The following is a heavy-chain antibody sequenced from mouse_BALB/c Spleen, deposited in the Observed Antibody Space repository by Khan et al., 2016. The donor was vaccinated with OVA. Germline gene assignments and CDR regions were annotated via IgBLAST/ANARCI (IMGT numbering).Heavy chain of an antibody. D-gene: IGHD2-14*01. CDR1: GYTFTTAG. CDR3: ARGGAAYYRNDGGAMEY. CDR2: INTHSGVP. J-gene: IGHJ4*01. V-gene: IGHV9-4*02. Sequence: QIQLVQSGPELEKPGVTVRISCKASGYTFTTAGMQWVQKMPGKGLKWIGWINTHSGVPKYAEDFKGRFAFSLETSASTAYLQITNLKNEDTATYFCARGGAAYYRNDGGAMEYWGQGTSVTVSS.